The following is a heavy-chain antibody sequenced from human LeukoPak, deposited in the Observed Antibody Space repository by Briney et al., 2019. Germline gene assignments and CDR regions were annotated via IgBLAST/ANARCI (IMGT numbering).Heavy chain of an antibody. J-gene: IGHJ3*02. CDR3: ARGRQDYYDSSGYYFVETHDAFDI. CDR1: GGSISSTSYY. D-gene: IGHD3-22*01. V-gene: IGHV3-66*01. Sequence: PSETLSLTCTVSGGSISSTSYYWGWIRQPPGKGLEWVSVIYSGGSTYYADSVKGRFTISRDNSKNTLYLQMNSLRAEDTAVYYCARGRQDYYDSSGYYFVETHDAFDIWGQGTMVTVSS. CDR2: IYSGGST.